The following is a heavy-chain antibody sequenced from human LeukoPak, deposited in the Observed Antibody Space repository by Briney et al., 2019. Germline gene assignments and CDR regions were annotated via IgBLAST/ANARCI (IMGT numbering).Heavy chain of an antibody. CDR1: GGSISTNTYY. V-gene: IGHV4-39*07. D-gene: IGHD3-10*01. J-gene: IGHJ4*02. CDR3: ARVTYNGYHHFDY. CDR2: IHHRGTT. Sequence: SETLSLTCIVSGGSISTNTYYWGWIRLPPGKGLEWIGEIHHRGTTYYNPSLRSRVTISVDTSKNQFSLRLTSVAAADTAVYYCARVTYNGYHHFDYWGQG.